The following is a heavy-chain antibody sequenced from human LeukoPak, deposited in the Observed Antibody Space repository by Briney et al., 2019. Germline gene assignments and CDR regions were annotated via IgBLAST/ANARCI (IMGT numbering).Heavy chain of an antibody. V-gene: IGHV3-30-3*01. CDR3: ARERGYSYGYGMDV. J-gene: IGHJ6*02. Sequence: GGSLRLSCAASGFTFSSYVMHWVRQAPGKGLEWVAVISYDGSNKYYADSVKGRFTISRDNSKNTLYLQMNSLRAEDTAVYYCARERGYSYGYGMDVWGQGTTVTVSS. CDR1: GFTFSSYV. D-gene: IGHD5-18*01. CDR2: ISYDGSNK.